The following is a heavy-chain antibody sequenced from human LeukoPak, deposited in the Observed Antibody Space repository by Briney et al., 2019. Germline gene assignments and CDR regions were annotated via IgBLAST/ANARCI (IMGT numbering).Heavy chain of an antibody. Sequence: GGSLRLSCAASGFTFSSYGMRWVRQAPGKGLEWVAVIWYDGSNKYYADSVKGRFTISRDNSKNTLYLQMNSLRAEDTAVYYCARDSSGWTHFDYWGQGTLVTVSS. D-gene: IGHD6-19*01. CDR1: GFTFSSYG. V-gene: IGHV3-33*01. J-gene: IGHJ4*02. CDR2: IWYDGSNK. CDR3: ARDSSGWTHFDY.